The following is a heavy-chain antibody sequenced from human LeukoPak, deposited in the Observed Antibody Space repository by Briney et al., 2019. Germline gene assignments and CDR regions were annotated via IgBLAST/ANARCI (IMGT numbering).Heavy chain of an antibody. J-gene: IGHJ4*02. CDR1: GFSFSTYS. D-gene: IGHD6-25*01. CDR3: GSVVALDLPPAGDY. CDR2: ISSTSNTI. Sequence: GGSLRLSCAASGFSFSTYSMNWVRQAPGKGLEWVSYISSTSNTIYYADSVKGRFTISRDNAKNSLYLQMNSLRDEDTAVYYCGSVVALDLPPAGDYWGQGTLVTVSS. V-gene: IGHV3-48*02.